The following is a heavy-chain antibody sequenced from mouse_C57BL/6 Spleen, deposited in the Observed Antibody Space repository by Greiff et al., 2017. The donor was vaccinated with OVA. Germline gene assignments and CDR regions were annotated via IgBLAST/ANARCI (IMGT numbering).Heavy chain of an antibody. V-gene: IGHV6-3*01. CDR1: GFTFSNYW. CDR3: TGYGNYVGFDY. CDR2: IRLKSDNYAT. J-gene: IGHJ2*01. Sequence: EVKLMESGGGLVQPGGSMKLSCVASGFTFSNYWMNWVRQSPEKGLEWVAQIRLKSDNYATHYAESVKGRFTISRDDSKSSVYLQMNNLRAEVTGIYYCTGYGNYVGFDYWGQGTTLTVSS. D-gene: IGHD2-1*01.